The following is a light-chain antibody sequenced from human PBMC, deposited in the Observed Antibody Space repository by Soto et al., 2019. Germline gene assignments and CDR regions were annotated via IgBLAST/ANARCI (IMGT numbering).Light chain of an antibody. V-gene: IGKV2-30*01. J-gene: IGKJ1*01. CDR2: NLS. Sequence: ITDRPPCLLVTLGHSDSSSRRSSQSLLYSDGNTYLSWFQQRPGQSPRRLIYNLSTREFGVPDRISGSGSGTDFSLTICSLQAEDVAVYYCQQYYCDPWKFCEGTKVEIK. CDR1: QSLLYSDGNTY. CDR3: QQYYCDPWK.